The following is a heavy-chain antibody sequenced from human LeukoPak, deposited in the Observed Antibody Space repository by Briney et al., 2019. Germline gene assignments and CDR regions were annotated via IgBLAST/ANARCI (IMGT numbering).Heavy chain of an antibody. D-gene: IGHD6-13*01. CDR2: IYTSGST. J-gene: IGHJ6*03. CDR1: GGSISSSSYY. V-gene: IGHV4-61*02. CDR3: ARGLGGSSWPDYYYYHYMDV. Sequence: SETLSLTCTVSGGSISSSSYYWGWIRQPAGKGLEWIGRIYTSGSTNYNPSLKSRVTISVDTSKNQFSLKLSSVTAADTAVYYCARGLGGSSWPDYYYYHYMDVWGKGTTVTISS.